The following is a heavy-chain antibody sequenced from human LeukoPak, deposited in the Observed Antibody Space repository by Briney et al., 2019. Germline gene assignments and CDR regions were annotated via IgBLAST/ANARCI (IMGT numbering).Heavy chain of an antibody. CDR3: ARAWRYNFSPLDY. CDR1: GYTFTGYY. CDR2: INPNSGGT. V-gene: IGHV1-2*02. D-gene: IGHD5-24*01. J-gene: IGHJ4*02. Sequence: ASVKVSCNASGYTFTGYYMHWVRQAPGQGLEWMGWINPNSGGTNYAQKFQGRVTMTRDTSISTAYMELSRLRSDDTAVYYCARAWRYNFSPLDYWGQGTLVTVSS.